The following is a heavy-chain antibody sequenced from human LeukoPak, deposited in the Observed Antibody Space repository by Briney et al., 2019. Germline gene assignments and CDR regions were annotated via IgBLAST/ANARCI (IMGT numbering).Heavy chain of an antibody. D-gene: IGHD5-18*01. CDR3: ASMAMGTFAY. V-gene: IGHV4-34*01. J-gene: IGHJ4*02. CDR1: GGSFSGYY. CDR2: INHSGST. Sequence: PSETLSLTSAVYGGSFSGYYWSWIRQPPGKGLEWIGEINHSGSTNYNPSLKSRVTISVDTSKNQFSLKLSSVTAADTAVYYCASMAMGTFAYWGQGTLVTVSS.